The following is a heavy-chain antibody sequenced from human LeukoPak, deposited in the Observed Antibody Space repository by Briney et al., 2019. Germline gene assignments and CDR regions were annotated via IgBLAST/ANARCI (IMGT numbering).Heavy chain of an antibody. V-gene: IGHV3-9*01. CDR2: ISWNSGSI. Sequence: GRSLRLSCAASGFTFDDYAMLWVRQAPGKGLEWVSGISWNSGSIGYADSVKGRFTISRDNAKNSLYLQMNSLRAEDTALYYCAKDMNTAYDYGDYFDYWGQGTLVTVSS. J-gene: IGHJ4*02. D-gene: IGHD4-17*01. CDR1: GFTFDDYA. CDR3: AKDMNTAYDYGDYFDY.